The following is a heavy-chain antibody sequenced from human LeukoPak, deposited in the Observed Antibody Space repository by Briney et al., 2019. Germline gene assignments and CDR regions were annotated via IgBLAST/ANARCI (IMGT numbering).Heavy chain of an antibody. J-gene: IGHJ6*02. Sequence: SVKVSCKASGGTFSSYAISWVRQVPGQGLEWMGGIIPIFGTANYAQKFQGRVTITADESTSTAYMELSSLRSEDTAVYYCASGKYCSSTSCQISNYYYYYGMDVWGQGTTVTVSS. V-gene: IGHV1-69*13. CDR3: ASGKYCSSTSCQISNYYYYYGMDV. CDR1: GGTFSSYA. D-gene: IGHD2-2*01. CDR2: IIPIFGTA.